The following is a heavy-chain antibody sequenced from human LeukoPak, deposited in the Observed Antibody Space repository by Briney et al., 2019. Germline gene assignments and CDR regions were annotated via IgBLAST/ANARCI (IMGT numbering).Heavy chain of an antibody. Sequence: GGSLRLSCVASGFTFSDYSMNWVRQAPGRGLEWVSSITSRSGYLFYADSVRDRFVISRDNADNTVFLQMNSLTAEDTAIYYCARDLDYYDGNGYLDYWGQGTPVTVSS. CDR2: ITSRSGYL. V-gene: IGHV3-21*06. CDR1: GFTFSDYS. CDR3: ARDLDYYDGNGYLDY. J-gene: IGHJ4*02. D-gene: IGHD3-22*01.